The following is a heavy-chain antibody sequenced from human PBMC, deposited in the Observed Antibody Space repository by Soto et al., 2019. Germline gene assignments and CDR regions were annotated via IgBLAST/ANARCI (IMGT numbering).Heavy chain of an antibody. V-gene: IGHV4-39*01. CDR1: GGSISSSSYY. CDR2: IYYSGST. CDR3: ARTSVGATNYGMDV. Sequence: SETLSLTCTVSGGSISSSSYYWGWFRQPPGKGLEWIGSIYYSGSTYYNPSLKSRVTISVDTSKNQFSLKLSSVTAADTAVYYCARTSVGATNYGMDVWGQGTTVT. D-gene: IGHD1-26*01. J-gene: IGHJ6*02.